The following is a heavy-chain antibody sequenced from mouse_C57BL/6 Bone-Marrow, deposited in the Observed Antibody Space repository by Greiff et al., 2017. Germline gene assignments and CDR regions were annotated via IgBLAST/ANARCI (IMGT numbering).Heavy chain of an antibody. Sequence: QVQLQQSGAELVKPGASVKISCKASGYAFSSYWMNWVKQRPGKGLEWIGQIYPGDGDTNYNGKFKGKATLTADKSSSTAYMQLSSLTSEDSAVYFCENQAGNSYYFDYWGKGTTLTVSS. J-gene: IGHJ2*01. D-gene: IGHD2-1*01. CDR3: ENQAGNSYYFDY. V-gene: IGHV1-80*01. CDR2: IYPGDGDT. CDR1: GYAFSSYW.